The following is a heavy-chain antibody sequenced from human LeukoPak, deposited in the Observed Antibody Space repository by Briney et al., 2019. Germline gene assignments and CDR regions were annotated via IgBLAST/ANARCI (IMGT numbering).Heavy chain of an antibody. CDR2: INSDGSIT. J-gene: IGHJ6*02. V-gene: IGHV3-74*01. Sequence: PGGSLRLSCVVSGFTFSSNWMHWVRQAPGKGLVWVSRINSDGSITSYAESVKGRFTVSRDNAKNTLYLQMDSLRAEDTAVYYCARGPPGYYNGMDVWGQGTTVSVSS. CDR3: ARGPPGYYNGMDV. CDR1: GFTFSSNW.